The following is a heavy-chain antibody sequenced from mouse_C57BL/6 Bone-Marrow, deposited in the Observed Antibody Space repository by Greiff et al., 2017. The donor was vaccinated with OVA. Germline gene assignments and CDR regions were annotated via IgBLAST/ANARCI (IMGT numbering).Heavy chain of an antibody. J-gene: IGHJ3*01. CDR3: ARGGDYDRFAY. D-gene: IGHD2-4*01. CDR2: ISNGGGST. CDR1: GFTFSDYY. V-gene: IGHV5-12*01. Sequence: EVNLVESGGGLVQPGGSLKLSCAASGFTFSDYYMYWVRQTPEKRLEWVAYISNGGGSTYYPDTVKGRFTISRDNAKNTLYLQMSRLKSEDTAMYYCARGGDYDRFAYWGQGTLVTVSA.